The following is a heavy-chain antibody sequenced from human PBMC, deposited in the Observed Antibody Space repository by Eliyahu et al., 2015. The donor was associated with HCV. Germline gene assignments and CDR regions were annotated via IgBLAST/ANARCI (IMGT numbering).Heavy chain of an antibody. V-gene: IGHV3-9*01. Sequence: EVQLVXSXGGLVQPGRSLRLSXAVSGXTFDDYAMHWVRQAPGKGLEWVSGISWNSGSIGYADSVKGRFTISRDNAKDSLYLQMNSLRPEDTALYYCAKAGSSGDYFDYWGQGTLVTVSS. CDR2: ISWNSGSI. CDR3: AKAGSSGDYFDY. J-gene: IGHJ4*02. CDR1: GXTFDDYA. D-gene: IGHD6-19*01.